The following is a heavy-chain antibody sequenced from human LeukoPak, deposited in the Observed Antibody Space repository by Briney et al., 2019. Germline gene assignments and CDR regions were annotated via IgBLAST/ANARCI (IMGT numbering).Heavy chain of an antibody. V-gene: IGHV4-59*01. CDR1: GGSISSYY. Sequence: SETLSLTCTVSGGSISSYYWSWIRQPPGKGLEWIGYIYYSGSTNYNPSLKSRVTISVDTSKNRFSLKLSSVTAADTAVYYCARGAFGVVITFDYWGQGTLVTVSS. J-gene: IGHJ4*02. D-gene: IGHD3-3*01. CDR3: ARGAFGVVITFDY. CDR2: IYYSGST.